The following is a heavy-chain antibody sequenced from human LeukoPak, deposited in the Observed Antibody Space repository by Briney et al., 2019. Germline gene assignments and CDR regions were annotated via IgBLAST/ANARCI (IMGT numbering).Heavy chain of an antibody. CDR3: ARVQLLWFGEFTKTPNWFDP. J-gene: IGHJ5*02. Sequence: PSETLSLTCAVSGYSISSGYYWGWIRQPPGKGLEWIGSIYHSGSTYYNPSLKSRVTISVDTSKNQFPLKLSSVTAADTAVYYCARVQLLWFGEFTKTPNWFDPWGQGTLVTVSS. CDR1: GYSISSGYY. V-gene: IGHV4-38-2*01. CDR2: IYHSGST. D-gene: IGHD3-10*01.